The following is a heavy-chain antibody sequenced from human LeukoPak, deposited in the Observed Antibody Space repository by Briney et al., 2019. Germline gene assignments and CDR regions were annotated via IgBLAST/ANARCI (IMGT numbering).Heavy chain of an antibody. CDR3: ARNPVKGYSYLFDY. CDR2: ISYDGSNK. CDR1: GFTFSSYA. Sequence: GGSLRLSCAASGFTFSSYAMHWVRQAPGKGLEWVAVISYDGSNKYYADSVKGRFTISRDSSKNTLYLQMNSLRAEDTAVYYCARNPVKGYSYLFDYWGQGTLVTVSS. V-gene: IGHV3-30-3*01. J-gene: IGHJ4*02. D-gene: IGHD5-18*01.